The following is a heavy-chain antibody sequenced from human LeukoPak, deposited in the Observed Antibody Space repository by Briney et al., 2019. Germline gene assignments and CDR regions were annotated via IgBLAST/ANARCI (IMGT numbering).Heavy chain of an antibody. D-gene: IGHD3-10*01. CDR3: ARERGSSAPYYFDY. CDR2: ISYDGSNK. J-gene: IGHJ4*02. CDR1: GFTFSSYG. V-gene: IGHV3-30*03. Sequence: PGRSLRLSCAASGFTFSSYGMHWVRQAPGKGLEWVAVISYDGSNKYYADSVKGRFTISRDNSKNTLYLQMNSLRAEDTAVYCCARERGSSAPYYFDYWGQGTLVTVSS.